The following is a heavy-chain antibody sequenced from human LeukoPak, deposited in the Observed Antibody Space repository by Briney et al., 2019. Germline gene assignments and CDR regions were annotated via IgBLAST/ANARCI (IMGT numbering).Heavy chain of an antibody. D-gene: IGHD3-22*01. CDR2: INPNSGGT. CDR1: GYTFGGYY. Sequence: ASVKVSCKASGYTFGGYYMHWVRQAPGQGLEWMGWINPNSGGTNYAQKFQGRVTMTRDTSISTAYMELSRLRSDDTAVYYCARDYYDSSGYRDYWGQGTLVTVSS. V-gene: IGHV1-2*02. CDR3: ARDYYDSSGYRDY. J-gene: IGHJ4*02.